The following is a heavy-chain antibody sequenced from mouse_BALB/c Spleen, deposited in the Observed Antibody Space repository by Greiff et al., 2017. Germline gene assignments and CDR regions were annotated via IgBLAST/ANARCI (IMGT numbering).Heavy chain of an antibody. CDR1: GYTFTSYW. V-gene: IGHV1-69*02. CDR3: TREGGYYALFAY. CDR2: IYPSDSYT. Sequence: QVQLQQPGAELVRPGASVKLSCKASGYTFTSYWINWVKQRPGQGLEWIGNIYPSDSYTNYNQKFKDKATLTVDKSSSTAYMQLSSPTSEDSAVYCCTREGGYYALFAYWGQGTLVTVSA. D-gene: IGHD2-3*01. J-gene: IGHJ3*01.